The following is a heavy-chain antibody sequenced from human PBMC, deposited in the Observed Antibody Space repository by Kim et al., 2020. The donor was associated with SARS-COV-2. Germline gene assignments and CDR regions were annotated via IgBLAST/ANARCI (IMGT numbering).Heavy chain of an antibody. CDR2: IYTSGST. J-gene: IGHJ1*01. CDR1: GGSISSYY. CDR3: ARGGVGWFPASWEEYFQH. V-gene: IGHV4-4*07. D-gene: IGHD6-19*01. Sequence: SETLSLTCTVSGGSISSYYWSWIRQPAGKGLEWIGRIYTSGSTNYNPSLKSRVTMSVDTSKNQFSLKLSSVTAADTAVYYCARGGVGWFPASWEEYFQHWGQGTLVTVSS.